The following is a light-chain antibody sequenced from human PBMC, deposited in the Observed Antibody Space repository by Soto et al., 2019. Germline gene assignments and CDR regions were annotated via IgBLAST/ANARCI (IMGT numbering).Light chain of an antibody. CDR3: QTWGTGIHYV. J-gene: IGLJ1*01. CDR2: LNSDGSH. V-gene: IGLV4-69*01. Sequence: QLVLTQSPSASASLGASVKLTCTLSSGHSSYAIAWHQQQPEKGPRYLMKLNSDGSHSKGDGIPDRFPGSSSGAERYLTISSLQSEDEADDYCQTWGTGIHYVFGTGTKLTL. CDR1: SGHSSYA.